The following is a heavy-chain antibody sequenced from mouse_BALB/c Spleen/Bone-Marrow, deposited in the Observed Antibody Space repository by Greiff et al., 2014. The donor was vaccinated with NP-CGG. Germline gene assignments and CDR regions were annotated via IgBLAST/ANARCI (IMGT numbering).Heavy chain of an antibody. CDR3: AYYRYDVNY. J-gene: IGHJ2*01. CDR2: IAPGSGST. CDR1: GYTFTSYW. D-gene: IGHD2-14*01. V-gene: IGHV1S41*01. Sequence: DLVKPGASVKLSCKASGYTFTSYWINWIKQRPGQGLEWIGRIAPGSGSTYYNEMFKGKAKLTVDTSSSTAYIQLSSLSSEDSAVYFCAYYRYDVNYWGQGTTLTVSS.